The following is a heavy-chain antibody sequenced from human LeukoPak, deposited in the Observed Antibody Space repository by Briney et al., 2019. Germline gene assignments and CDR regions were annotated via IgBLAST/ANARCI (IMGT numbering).Heavy chain of an antibody. V-gene: IGHV3-11*04. J-gene: IGHJ4*02. CDR1: GFTFSDYY. D-gene: IGHD3-9*01. CDR3: ARDLTLYYDILTGYYAFDY. Sequence: PGGSLRLSCAASGFTFSDYYMSWLRQAPGKGLEWVSYISSSGSTIYYADSVKGRFTISRDNAKNSLYLQMNSLRAEDTAVYYCARDLTLYYDILTGYYAFDYWGQGTLVTVSS. CDR2: ISSSGSTI.